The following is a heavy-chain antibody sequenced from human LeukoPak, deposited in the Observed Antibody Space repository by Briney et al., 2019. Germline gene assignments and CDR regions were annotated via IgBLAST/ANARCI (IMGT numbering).Heavy chain of an antibody. CDR2: TRNKVNSYTT. CDR3: AREQYSYVSGSYYSTYFFDY. CDR1: GFTFSEYY. Sequence: PGGSLRLSCAASGFTFSEYYMGWVRQAPGKGPEWVGRTRNKVNSYTTENAASVKGRFTISRDDSRNSLYLQMNSLKIEDTAVYYCAREQYSYVSGSYYSTYFFDYWGQGALVTVSS. V-gene: IGHV3-72*01. D-gene: IGHD3-10*01. J-gene: IGHJ4*02.